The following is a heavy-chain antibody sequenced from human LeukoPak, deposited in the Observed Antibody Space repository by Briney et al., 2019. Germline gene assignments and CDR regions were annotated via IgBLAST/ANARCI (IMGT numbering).Heavy chain of an antibody. D-gene: IGHD2-15*01. CDR2: ISSSSSYI. CDR3: ARYCSGGSCYGV. J-gene: IGHJ4*02. V-gene: IGHV3-21*01. Sequence: PGGSLRLSCAASGFTFSSYSMNWVRQAPGKGLEWVSSISSSSSYIYYADSVKGRFTISRDNAKNSLYLQMNSLRAEDTAVYYCARYCSGGSCYGVWGQGTLVTVSS. CDR1: GFTFSSYS.